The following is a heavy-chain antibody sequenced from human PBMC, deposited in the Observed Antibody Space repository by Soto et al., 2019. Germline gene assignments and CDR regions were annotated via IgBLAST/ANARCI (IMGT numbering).Heavy chain of an antibody. CDR1: GFTFSSYS. J-gene: IGHJ5*02. CDR2: ISSSSSYI. D-gene: IGHD6-19*01. CDR3: ARVMGSGWYWFDP. Sequence: GGSLRLSCAASGFTFSSYSMNWVRQAPGKGLEWVSSISSSSSYIYYADSVKGRFTISRDNAKNSLYLQMNSLRAEDTAVYYCARVMGSGWYWFDPWGQGTLVTVSS. V-gene: IGHV3-21*01.